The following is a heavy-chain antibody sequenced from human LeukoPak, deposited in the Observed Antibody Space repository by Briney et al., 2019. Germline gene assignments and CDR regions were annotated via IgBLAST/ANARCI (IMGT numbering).Heavy chain of an antibody. CDR3: AKGTFDY. V-gene: IGHV3-30*04. CDR2: ISYDGSNE. Sequence: GGSLRLSCAASGFTFSSYVMHWVRQAPGKGLEWVAIISYDGSNEYYADSVKGRFTISRDNSKNTLYLQMNSLRAADTAVYYCAKGTFDYWGQGTLVTVSS. CDR1: GFTFSSYV. J-gene: IGHJ4*02.